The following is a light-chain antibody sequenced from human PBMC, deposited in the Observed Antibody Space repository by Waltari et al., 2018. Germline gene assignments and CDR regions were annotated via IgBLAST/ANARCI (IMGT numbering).Light chain of an antibody. CDR2: RAS. J-gene: IGKJ1*01. Sequence: DIVLTPSPATLSVSPGGRATLSCRAILSFSSDLAWYQQKTGQAPRLLIYRASTRATDVPTRFRGSGSGTEFNLTISSLQSGDFALYYCHQYNHWPRTFGQGTKVEIK. CDR3: HQYNHWPRT. CDR1: LSFSSD. V-gene: IGKV3-15*01.